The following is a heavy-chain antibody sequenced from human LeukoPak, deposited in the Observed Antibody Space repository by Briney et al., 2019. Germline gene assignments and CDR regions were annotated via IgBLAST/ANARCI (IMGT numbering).Heavy chain of an antibody. D-gene: IGHD3-10*01. J-gene: IGHJ4*02. CDR3: ARRLSGSYSDY. CDR1: GGSISGGNYH. V-gene: IGHV4-39*01. Sequence: PSETLSLTCTVSGGSISGGNYHWGWIRQPPGKGLEWIGTILNTGTTNYNPSLKGRVTISVDTSNNQFSLKMTSVTAAETAVYYCARRLSGSYSDYWGQGTLVTVSS. CDR2: ILNTGTT.